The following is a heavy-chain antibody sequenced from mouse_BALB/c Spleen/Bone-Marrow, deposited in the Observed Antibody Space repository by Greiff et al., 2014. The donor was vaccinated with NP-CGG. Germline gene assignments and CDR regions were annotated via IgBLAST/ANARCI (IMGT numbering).Heavy chain of an antibody. Sequence: VQLQQSGPELVKPGASVRISCKASGYTFTSYYIHWVKQKPGQGLEWIGWIYPGNLNTKYNEKSKGKATLTADKSSSTAYMQLSSLTSEDSAVYFCAREANWNFDYWGQGTTLTVSS. V-gene: IGHV1S56*01. CDR1: GYTFTSYY. J-gene: IGHJ2*01. D-gene: IGHD4-1*01. CDR2: IYPGNLNT. CDR3: AREANWNFDY.